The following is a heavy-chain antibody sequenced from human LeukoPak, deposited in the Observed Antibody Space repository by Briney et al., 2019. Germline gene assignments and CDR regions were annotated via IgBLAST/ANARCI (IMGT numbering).Heavy chain of an antibody. CDR1: GGSISSYY. J-gene: IGHJ4*02. V-gene: IGHV4-59*08. CDR2: IYYSGST. Sequence: SETLSLTCTVSGGSISSYYWSWIRQPPGKGLEWIGYIYYSGSTNYNPSLKSRVTISVDTSKNQFSLKLSSVTAADTAVYYCARHDYGGNSGFDYWGQGTLVSVSS. D-gene: IGHD4-23*01. CDR3: ARHDYGGNSGFDY.